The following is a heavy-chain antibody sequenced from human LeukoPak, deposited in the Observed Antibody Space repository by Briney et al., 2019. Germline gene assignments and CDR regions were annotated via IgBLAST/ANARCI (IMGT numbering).Heavy chain of an antibody. CDR2: ISSSSSTI. V-gene: IGHV3-48*01. Sequence: PGGSLRLSCAASGFTFSSYSMNRVRQAPGKGLEWVSYISSSSSTIYYADSVKGRFTISRDNAKNSLYLQMNSLRAEDTAVYYCAKDLFGSATSAYYYYGMDVWGQGTTVTVSS. D-gene: IGHD3-10*01. CDR3: AKDLFGSATSAYYYYGMDV. J-gene: IGHJ6*02. CDR1: GFTFSSYS.